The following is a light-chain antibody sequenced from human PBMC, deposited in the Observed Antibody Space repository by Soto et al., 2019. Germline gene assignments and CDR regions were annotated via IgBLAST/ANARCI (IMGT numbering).Light chain of an antibody. J-gene: IGLJ1*01. CDR1: SSDFGSYKF. CDR2: ETS. V-gene: IGLV2-23*01. Sequence: QSALTQPASVSGSPGQSVTISCTGTSSDFGSYKFVSWYQHHPGKVPKVFIYETSKRPSGVSDRFSGSKSGNTASLTIPGLQAEDEADYYCFSFTSTNTHVFGSGTKLTVL. CDR3: FSFTSTNTHV.